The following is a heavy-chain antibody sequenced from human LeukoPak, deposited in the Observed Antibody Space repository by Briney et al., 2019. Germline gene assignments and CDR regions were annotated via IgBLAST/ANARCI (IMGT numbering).Heavy chain of an antibody. Sequence: ASETLSLTCAVYGGSFSGYYWSWIRQPPGKGLEWIGEINHSGSTNYNPSLKSRVTISVDTSKNQFSLKLSSVTAADTAVYYCARGSLSAFDIWGQGTMVTVSS. CDR1: GGSFSGYY. V-gene: IGHV4-34*01. CDR2: INHSGST. CDR3: ARGSLSAFDI. J-gene: IGHJ3*02.